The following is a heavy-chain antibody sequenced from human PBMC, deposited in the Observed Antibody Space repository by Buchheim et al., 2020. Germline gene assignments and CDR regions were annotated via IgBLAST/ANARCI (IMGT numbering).Heavy chain of an antibody. V-gene: IGHV3-23*01. CDR1: GFTFSSYA. CDR3: AKSAGYYVFWSGPVY. D-gene: IGHD3-3*01. Sequence: EVQLLESGGGLVQPGGSLRLSCAASGFTFSSYAMSWVRQAPRKGLEWVSAIISSGGSTYYADSVKGRFTISRDNSKKTLNLQMNSLRAVDTAVYYCAKSAGYYVFWSGPVYWGQGTL. CDR2: IISSGGST. J-gene: IGHJ4*02.